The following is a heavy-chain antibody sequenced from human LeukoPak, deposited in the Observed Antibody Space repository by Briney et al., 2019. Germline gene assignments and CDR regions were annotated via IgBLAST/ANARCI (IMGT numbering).Heavy chain of an antibody. J-gene: IGHJ5*02. D-gene: IGHD3-22*01. CDR3: ARLSIVATWFHA. CDR1: NGSITSDSYY. Sequence: SETLSLTCTVSNGSITSDSYYWAWGRQPPGKGREGIVTIFYSGKTYYSASLKSRDTVSLNTSKKNFSLRGSSVNAAEGAGYSCARLSIVATWFHAWGQGALVTVSS. V-gene: IGHV4-39*02. CDR2: IFYSGKT.